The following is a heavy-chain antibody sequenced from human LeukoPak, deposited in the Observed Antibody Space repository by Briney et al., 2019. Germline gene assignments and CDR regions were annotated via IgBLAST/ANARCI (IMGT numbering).Heavy chain of an antibody. D-gene: IGHD2-21*02. CDR1: GYTFTSYY. CDR3: ATSDCGGDCFHPYAFDI. CDR2: INPSGGST. V-gene: IGHV1-46*01. Sequence: ASVTVSCKASGYTFTSYYMHWVRQAPGQGLEWMGIINPSGGSTSYAQKFQGRVTMTRDMSTSTVYMELSSLRSEDTAVYYCATSDCGGDCFHPYAFDIWGQGTMVTVSS. J-gene: IGHJ3*02.